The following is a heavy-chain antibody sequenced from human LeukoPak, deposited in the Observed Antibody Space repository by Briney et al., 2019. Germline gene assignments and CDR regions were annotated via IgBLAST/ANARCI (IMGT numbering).Heavy chain of an antibody. CDR2: ISAYNGNT. V-gene: IGHV1-18*01. CDR1: GYTFTSYG. Sequence: EASVKVSCKASGYTFTSYGISWVRQAPGQGLEWMGWISAYNGNTNYAQKLQGRVTMTTDTSTSTAYMELRSLRSDDTAVYYCARDRGIAAATGAFDYWGQGTLVTVSS. D-gene: IGHD6-13*01. CDR3: ARDRGIAAATGAFDY. J-gene: IGHJ4*02.